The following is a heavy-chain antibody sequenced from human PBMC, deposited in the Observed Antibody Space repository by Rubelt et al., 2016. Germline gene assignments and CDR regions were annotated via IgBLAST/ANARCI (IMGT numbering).Heavy chain of an antibody. CDR3: AKDLAEARRAYYYYGMDV. V-gene: IGHV3-30*04. J-gene: IGHJ6*02. Sequence: SSYAMHWVRQAPGKGLDWVAVVSYDGSNKFYADSVKGRFTISRDTSKNTLYLQMNSLRAEDTAIYYCAKDLAEARRAYYYYGMDVWGQGTTVTVSS. CDR2: VSYDGSNK. D-gene: IGHD3-10*01. CDR1: SSYA.